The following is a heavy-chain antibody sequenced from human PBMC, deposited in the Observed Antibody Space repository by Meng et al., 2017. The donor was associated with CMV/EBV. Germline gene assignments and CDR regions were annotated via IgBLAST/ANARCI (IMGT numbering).Heavy chain of an antibody. CDR2: IIPIFGTA. D-gene: IGHD2-2*01. J-gene: IGHJ6*02. CDR3: ARDAGYCSSTSCEHYYGMDV. Sequence: SVKVSCKASGGTFSSYAISWVRQAPGQGLEWMGGIIPIFGTANYAQKFQDRVTITTDESTSTAYMELSSLRSEDTAVYYCARDAGYCSSTSCEHYYGMDVWGQGTTVTVSS. V-gene: IGHV1-69*05. CDR1: GGTFSSYA.